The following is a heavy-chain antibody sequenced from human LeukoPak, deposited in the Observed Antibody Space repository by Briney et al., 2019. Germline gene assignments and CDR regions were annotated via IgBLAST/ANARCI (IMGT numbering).Heavy chain of an antibody. J-gene: IGHJ5*02. V-gene: IGHV4-4*07. D-gene: IGHD2-15*01. CDR3: ARCEGGGGSCWARPFDP. CDR2: IYTSGST. CDR1: GGSISSYY. Sequence: SETLSLTCTVSGGSISSYYWSWVRQPAGKGLEWIGRIYTSGSTNYNPSLKSRVTMSVDTSKNQFSLKLSSVTAADTAVYYCARCEGGGGSCWARPFDPWGQGTLVTVSS.